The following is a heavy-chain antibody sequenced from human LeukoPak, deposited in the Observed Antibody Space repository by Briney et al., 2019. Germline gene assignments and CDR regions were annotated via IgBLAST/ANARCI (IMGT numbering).Heavy chain of an antibody. CDR2: ISGSGGTT. CDR1: GFTFSTYG. Sequence: GGSLRLSCAASGFTFSTYGMSWVRQAPGKGLEWVSAISGSGGTTYYADSVKGRFTISRDNSKNTLYLQMNSLRAEDTAEYYCAKVAGYQPYYGMDVWGQETTVTVSS. CDR3: AKVAGYQPYYGMDV. J-gene: IGHJ6*02. D-gene: IGHD2-2*01. V-gene: IGHV3-23*01.